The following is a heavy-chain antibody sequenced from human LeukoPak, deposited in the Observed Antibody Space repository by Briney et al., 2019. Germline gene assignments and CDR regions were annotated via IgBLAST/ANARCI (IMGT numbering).Heavy chain of an antibody. CDR2: TYYRSTWYN. Sequence: SQTLSLTCAISGDIVSSNSVTWNWIRQSPSRGLEWLGRTYYRSTWYNDYAVSVRGRITVNPDTSKNQFSLHLNSVTPEDTAVYYCARRLTQYDCFDPWGQGILVTVSS. J-gene: IGHJ5*02. D-gene: IGHD2-2*01. CDR1: GDIVSSNSVT. V-gene: IGHV6-1*01. CDR3: ARRLTQYDCFDP.